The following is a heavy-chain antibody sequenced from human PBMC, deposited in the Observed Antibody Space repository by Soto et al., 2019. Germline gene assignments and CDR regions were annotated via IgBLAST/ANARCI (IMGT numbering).Heavy chain of an antibody. CDR1: GFTFGHYA. CDR3: AREMGDSENAHCGMDV. Sequence: QVVETGGGVVQPGRSLRLSCAVSGFTFGHYAMHWVRQAPGKGLEWMAVISYAGSHKFYADSVKGRFTISRDDFKNTVELQMAGLRFEDTAVYYGAREMGDSENAHCGMDVWGRGTTVCVSS. D-gene: IGHD1-26*01. CDR2: ISYAGSHK. J-gene: IGHJ6*02. V-gene: IGHV3-30*04.